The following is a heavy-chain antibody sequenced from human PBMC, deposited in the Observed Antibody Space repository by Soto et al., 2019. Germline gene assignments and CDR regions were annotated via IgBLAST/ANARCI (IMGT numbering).Heavy chain of an antibody. CDR2: INHSGST. J-gene: IGHJ4*02. Sequence: PSETLSLTCAVYGGSFSGYYWSWIRQPPGKGLEWIGEINHSGSTNYNPSLKSRVTISVDTSKNQFSLKLSSVTAADTAVYYCASSRAAAGTNNFDYWGQGTLVTV. CDR3: ASSRAAAGTNNFDY. V-gene: IGHV4-34*01. D-gene: IGHD6-13*01. CDR1: GGSFSGYY.